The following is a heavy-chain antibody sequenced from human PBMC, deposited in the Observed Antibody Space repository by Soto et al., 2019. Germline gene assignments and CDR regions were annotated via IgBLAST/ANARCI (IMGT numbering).Heavy chain of an antibody. CDR1: GGSISSGGYY. Sequence: SETLSLTCTVSGGSISSGGYYWSWIRQHPGKGLEWIGYIYYSGSTYYNPSLKSRVTISVDTSKNQFSLKLSSVTAADTAVYYCARVGYDFWSGYSENYGMDVWGQGTTVTVS. J-gene: IGHJ6*02. CDR2: IYYSGST. CDR3: ARVGYDFWSGYSENYGMDV. V-gene: IGHV4-31*03. D-gene: IGHD3-3*01.